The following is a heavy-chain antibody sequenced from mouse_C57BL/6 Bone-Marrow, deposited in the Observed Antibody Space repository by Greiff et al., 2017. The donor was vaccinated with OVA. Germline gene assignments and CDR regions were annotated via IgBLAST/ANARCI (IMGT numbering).Heavy chain of an antibody. D-gene: IGHD2-2*01. CDR1: GYAFSSSW. CDR2: IYPGDGDT. V-gene: IGHV1-82*01. Sequence: LQESGPELVKPGASVKISCKASGYAFSSSWMNWVKQRPGKGLEWIGRIYPGDGDTNYNGKFKGKATLTADKSSSTAYMQLSSLTSEDSAVYFCARSKSTMVKGFDYWGQGTTLTVSS. CDR3: ARSKSTMVKGFDY. J-gene: IGHJ2*01.